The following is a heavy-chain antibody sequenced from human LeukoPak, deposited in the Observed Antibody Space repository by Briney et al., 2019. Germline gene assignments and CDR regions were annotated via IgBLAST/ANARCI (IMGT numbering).Heavy chain of an antibody. V-gene: IGHV3-7*01. Sequence: PGGSLRLSCAASGSTFSSYWMSWVRQAPGKGLEWVANIKQDGSEKYYVDSVKGRFTISRDNAKNSLYLQMNSLRAEDTAVYYCARDDFGELFSQHWGQGTLVTVSS. CDR3: ARDDFGELFSQH. D-gene: IGHD3-10*01. J-gene: IGHJ1*01. CDR2: IKQDGSEK. CDR1: GSTFSSYW.